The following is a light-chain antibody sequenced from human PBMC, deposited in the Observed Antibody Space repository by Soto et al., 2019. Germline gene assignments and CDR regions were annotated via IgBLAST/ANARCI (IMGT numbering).Light chain of an antibody. J-gene: IGKJ3*01. V-gene: IGKV1-5*03. Sequence: DIQMTQSPSTLSASVGDRVTITCRASQSISSWLAWYQQKPGKAPKLLIYKASSLESGVPSRFSGSGSGTEFTLTISSLQPDDFATYYCQHSNGYFTFGPGTKVDIK. CDR2: KAS. CDR1: QSISSW. CDR3: QHSNGYFT.